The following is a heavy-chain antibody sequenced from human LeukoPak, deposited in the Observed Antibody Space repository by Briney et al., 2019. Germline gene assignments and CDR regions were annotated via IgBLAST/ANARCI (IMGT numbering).Heavy chain of an antibody. J-gene: IGHJ4*02. V-gene: IGHV7-4-1*02. CDR3: ARDLLWFGEFPDAFDI. Sequence: ASVKVSCKASGYTFTSYAMNWVRQAPGQGLEWMGWINTNTGNPTYAQGFTGRFVFSLDTSVSTAYLQISSLKAEDTAVYYCARDLLWFGEFPDAFDIWGQGTLVTVSS. CDR1: GYTFTSYA. CDR2: INTNTGNP. D-gene: IGHD3-10*01.